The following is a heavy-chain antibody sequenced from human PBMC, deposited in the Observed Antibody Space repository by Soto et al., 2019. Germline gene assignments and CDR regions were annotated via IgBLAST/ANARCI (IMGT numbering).Heavy chain of an antibody. CDR3: ARGYRWLDY. CDR1: GGSIISYY. CDR2: IYYSGST. V-gene: IGHV4-59*01. J-gene: IGHJ4*02. Sequence: SETLSLTCTFSGGSIISYYWSWIRQPPGKGLEWIGYIYYSGSTNYNPSLKSRVTISVDTSKNQFSLKLSSVTAADTAVYYCARGYRWLDYWGQGTLVTVSS. D-gene: IGHD5-12*01.